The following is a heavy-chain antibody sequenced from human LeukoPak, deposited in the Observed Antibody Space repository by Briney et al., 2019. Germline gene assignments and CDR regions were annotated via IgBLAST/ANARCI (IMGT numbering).Heavy chain of an antibody. CDR3: ARLPSEGGWYDFDY. V-gene: IGHV3-48*03. D-gene: IGHD6-19*01. CDR1: GFTFSSYE. J-gene: IGHJ4*02. Sequence: GGSLRLSCAASGFTFSSYEMNWVRQAPGKGLEWVSYISSSGSTIYYADSVKGGFTISRDNAKNSLYLQMNSLRAEDTAVYYCARLPSEGGWYDFDYWGQGTLVTVSS. CDR2: ISSSGSTI.